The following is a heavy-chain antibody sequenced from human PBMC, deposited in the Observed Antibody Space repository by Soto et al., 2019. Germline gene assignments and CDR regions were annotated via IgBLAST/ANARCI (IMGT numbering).Heavy chain of an antibody. CDR3: ARDESSSWSIWYYFDY. D-gene: IGHD6-13*01. CDR1: GYTFTSYG. Sequence: ASVKVSCKASGYTFTSYGISWVRQTPGQGLEWMGWISAYNGNTNYAQKLQGRVTMTTDTSTSTAYMELRSLRSDDTAVYYCARDESSSWSIWYYFDYWGQGTLVTVSS. CDR2: ISAYNGNT. J-gene: IGHJ4*02. V-gene: IGHV1-18*01.